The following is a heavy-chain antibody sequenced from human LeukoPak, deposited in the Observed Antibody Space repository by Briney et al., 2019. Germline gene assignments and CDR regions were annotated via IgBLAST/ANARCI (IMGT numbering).Heavy chain of an antibody. Sequence: SETLSLTCTVSGGSISSYYCSWIRQPAGQGLELIGRIHTSGSTNYNPSLKSRVTMSVDTSKNQFSLKLSSVTAADTAVYYCARDYCSGGSCYRAPGPFDYWGQGTLVTVSS. D-gene: IGHD2-15*01. CDR1: GGSISSYY. CDR3: ARDYCSGGSCYRAPGPFDY. CDR2: IHTSGST. V-gene: IGHV4-4*07. J-gene: IGHJ4*02.